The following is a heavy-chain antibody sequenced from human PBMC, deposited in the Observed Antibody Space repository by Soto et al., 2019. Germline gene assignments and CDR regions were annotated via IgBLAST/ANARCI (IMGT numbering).Heavy chain of an antibody. CDR2: VNPNSGDT. CDR1: GYTFSSYD. D-gene: IGHD3-9*01. J-gene: IGHJ5*02. Sequence: QMQLVQSGAEVKKPGASVTVSCKASGYTFSSYDITWVRQAAGQGLEWMGWVNPNSGDTDYTQKFQGKVTMTRDTSTNTAYMELSSLRSEDTAVYYCGRKGFLDGFVDLWGQGTLVTVSS. V-gene: IGHV1-8*02. CDR3: GRKGFLDGFVDL.